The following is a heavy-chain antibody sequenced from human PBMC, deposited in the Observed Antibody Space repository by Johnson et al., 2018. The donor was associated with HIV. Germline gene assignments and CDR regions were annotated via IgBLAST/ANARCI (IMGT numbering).Heavy chain of an antibody. V-gene: IGHV3-33*06. D-gene: IGHD1-1*01. CDR2: IWYDGSNK. CDR1: GFTFSSYG. J-gene: IGHJ3*02. CDR3: ANFYTDNTLGLFGAFDI. Sequence: QVQLVESGGGVVQPGRSLRLSCAASGFTFSSYGMHWVRQAPGKGLEWVAVIWYDGSNKYSADSVKGRFTISRDNSKNTLYLQMNSLRAEDTAVYYCANFYTDNTLGLFGAFDIWGQGTMVTVSS.